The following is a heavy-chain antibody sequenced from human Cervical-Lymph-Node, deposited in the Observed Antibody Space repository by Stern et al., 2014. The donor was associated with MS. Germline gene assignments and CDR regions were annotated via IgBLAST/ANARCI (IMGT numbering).Heavy chain of an antibody. V-gene: IGHV1-69*01. CDR1: GDSFLSFA. J-gene: IGHJ6*02. CDR3: ARVKSLYYYYNMDV. Sequence: VQLVESGAEVRKPGSSMKVSCKASGDSFLSFAISWIRQAPGQGLEWLGGIVSLFGATDYAQKFQGRVTIIADESTNTSYMELSSLTFEDTAVYYCARVKSLYYYYNMDVWGQGTAVTVSS. CDR2: IVSLFGAT.